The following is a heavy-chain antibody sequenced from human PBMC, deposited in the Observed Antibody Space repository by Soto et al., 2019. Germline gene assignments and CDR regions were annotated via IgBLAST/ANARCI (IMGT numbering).Heavy chain of an antibody. CDR1: GYSFSSHA. J-gene: IGHJ4*02. V-gene: IGHV1-69*06. CDR3: ARGGALSTSWYWGDGLDS. Sequence: ASVKVSCKASGYSFSSHAITWVRQAPGQGLEWMGGIIPVFGTPSYAQKFQGRVAISADKSTNTSYLELRSLRSEDTAVYYCARGGALSTSWYWGDGLDSWGQGTQVTVSS. D-gene: IGHD6-13*01. CDR2: IIPVFGTP.